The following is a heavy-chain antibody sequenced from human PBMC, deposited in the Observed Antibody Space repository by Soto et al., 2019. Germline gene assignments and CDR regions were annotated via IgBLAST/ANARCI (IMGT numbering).Heavy chain of an antibody. CDR2: ISSSSSYI. J-gene: IGHJ6*02. Sequence: EVQLVESGGGLVKPGGSLRLSCAASGFTFSSYSMNWVRQAPGKGLEWVSSISSSSSYIYYADSVKGRFTISRDNAKNSLYLQINSLRAEDTAVYYCARAPTPRDGYNYWYYGMDVWGQGTTVTVSS. D-gene: IGHD5-12*01. CDR1: GFTFSSYS. CDR3: ARAPTPRDGYNYWYYGMDV. V-gene: IGHV3-21*01.